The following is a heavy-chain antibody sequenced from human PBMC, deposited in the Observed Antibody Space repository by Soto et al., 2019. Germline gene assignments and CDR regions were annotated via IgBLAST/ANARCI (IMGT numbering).Heavy chain of an antibody. J-gene: IGHJ4*02. V-gene: IGHV3-23*01. Sequence: GSLRLSCAASGFTFSSYAMSWVRQAPGKGLEWVSIISGSGDTPYYADSVKGRFTISRDNSRNTLYLQMNSLRAGDSAKYYCAKEGTSGLYYFDYWGPGTLVTVSS. D-gene: IGHD6-19*01. CDR3: AKEGTSGLYYFDY. CDR1: GFTFSSYA. CDR2: ISGSGDTP.